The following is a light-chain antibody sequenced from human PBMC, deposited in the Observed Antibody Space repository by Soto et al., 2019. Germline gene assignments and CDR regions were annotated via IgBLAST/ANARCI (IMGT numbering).Light chain of an antibody. CDR3: QQYAGS. CDR2: GAS. CDR1: QSVGSTY. J-gene: IGKJ4*02. Sequence: EIVLTQSPGTLSVSPGVRATLSCRASQSVGSTYLAWYQQKPGQSPRLLIYGASSRATGIPDRFSGRGSGTDFTLTISRLEPEDFAVYYCQQYAGSFGGGTTVDIK. V-gene: IGKV3-20*01.